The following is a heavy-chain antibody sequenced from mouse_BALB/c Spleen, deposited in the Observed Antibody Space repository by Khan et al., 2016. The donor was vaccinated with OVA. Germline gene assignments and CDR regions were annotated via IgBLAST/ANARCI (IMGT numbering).Heavy chain of an antibody. D-gene: IGHD1-2*01. CDR2: IFPGDDST. Sequence: VQLQESGAELVKPGASVKLSCKASGYTFTSYDINWVRQRPEQGLEWIGWIFPGDDSTKYNEKFKGKATLTSDKSSSTAYMQLSRLTSEDSAVLFCARHYSGGILYWYFDGGGGGTTVTVTS. CDR3: ARHYSGGILYWYFDG. J-gene: IGHJ1*01. V-gene: IGHV1S56*01. CDR1: GYTFTSYD.